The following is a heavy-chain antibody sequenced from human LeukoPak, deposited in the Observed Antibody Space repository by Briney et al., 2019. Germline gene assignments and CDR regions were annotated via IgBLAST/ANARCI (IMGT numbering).Heavy chain of an antibody. J-gene: IGHJ4*02. Sequence: GGSLRLSCAASGFTFGDYAMHWVRQGPGKGLEWVSRISWNSGTIEYADSVKGRFTISRDNAKNSLYLQMNSLRPEDTALYYCAKVHSWAAAGPMYFDYWGQGTLVTVSS. CDR3: AKVHSWAAAGPMYFDY. D-gene: IGHD6-13*01. CDR1: GFTFGDYA. V-gene: IGHV3-9*01. CDR2: ISWNSGTI.